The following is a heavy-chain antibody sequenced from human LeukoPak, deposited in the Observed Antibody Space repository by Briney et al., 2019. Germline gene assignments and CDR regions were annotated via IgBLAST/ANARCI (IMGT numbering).Heavy chain of an antibody. CDR2: ISPSGGST. CDR3: TRGEDIVVVPAAPPDY. J-gene: IGHJ4*02. CDR1: GYTFTSNY. V-gene: IGHV1-46*01. D-gene: IGHD2-2*01. Sequence: ASVKVSCKAFGYTFTSNYMHWVRQAPGQGPEWMGVISPSGGSTTYAQKFQGRVTLTRDMSTSTDYLELSSLRSEDTAVYYYTRGEDIVVVPAAPPDYWGQGTLVTVSS.